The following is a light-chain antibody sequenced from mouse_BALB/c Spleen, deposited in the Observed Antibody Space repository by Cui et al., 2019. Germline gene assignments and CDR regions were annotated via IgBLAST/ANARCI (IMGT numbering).Light chain of an antibody. V-gene: IGKV4-79*01. Sequence: QIVLTQSPAIMSASPGEKVTLTCSANSSVSSSYLYWYQQKPGSSPKLWIYSTSNLASGVPARFSGSGSGTSYSLTISSMEAEDAASYFCHQWSSYPPTFGAGTKLELK. CDR2: STS. J-gene: IGKJ5*01. CDR1: SSVSSSY. CDR3: HQWSSYPPT.